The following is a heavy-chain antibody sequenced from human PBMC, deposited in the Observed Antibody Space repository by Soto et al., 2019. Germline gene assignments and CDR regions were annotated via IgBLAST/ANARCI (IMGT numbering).Heavy chain of an antibody. CDR2: ISAYNGNT. V-gene: IGHV1-18*01. Sequence: ASVKVSCKASGYTFTSYGISWVRQAPGQGLEWMGWISAYNGNTNYAQKLQGRVTMTTDTSTSTAYMELRSLRSDDTAVYYCARDRAAAGPHDAFDIRGQGTMVTVSS. CDR1: GYTFTSYG. D-gene: IGHD6-13*01. J-gene: IGHJ3*02. CDR3: ARDRAAAGPHDAFDI.